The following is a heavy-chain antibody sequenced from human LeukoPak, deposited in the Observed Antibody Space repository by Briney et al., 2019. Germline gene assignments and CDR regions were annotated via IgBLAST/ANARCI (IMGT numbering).Heavy chain of an antibody. D-gene: IGHD3-22*01. CDR1: GGSFSGYY. J-gene: IGHJ3*02. CDR2: IKSKTDGGIT. Sequence: ETLSLTCAVYGGSFSGYYWSWIRQPPGKGLEWVGRIKSKTDGGITDYAAPVKGRFTISRDDSKNTLYLQMNSLKTEDTAVYYAYYDSSGNAFDIWGQGTMVTVSS. CDR3: YYDSSGNAFDI. V-gene: IGHV3-15*01.